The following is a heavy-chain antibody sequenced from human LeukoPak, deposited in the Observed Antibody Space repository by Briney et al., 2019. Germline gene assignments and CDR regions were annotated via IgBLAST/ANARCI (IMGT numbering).Heavy chain of an antibody. Sequence: ASVKVSCRASGYTFTSFGITWVRQAPGQGLEWMGWISSYNSNTNYAQKLQGRVTMTTDTSTSTAYMELRSLRSDDTAVYYCARDLIDVEGGRSGEDAFDIWGQGTMVTVSS. CDR3: ARDLIDVEGGRSGEDAFDI. V-gene: IGHV1-18*01. CDR1: GYTFTSFG. J-gene: IGHJ3*02. CDR2: ISSYNSNT. D-gene: IGHD3-16*01.